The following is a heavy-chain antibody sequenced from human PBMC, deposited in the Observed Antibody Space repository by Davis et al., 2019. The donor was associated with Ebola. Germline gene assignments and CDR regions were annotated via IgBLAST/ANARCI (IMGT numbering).Heavy chain of an antibody. D-gene: IGHD6-13*01. J-gene: IGHJ5*02. V-gene: IGHV1-2*02. CDR1: GYIFRDYH. CDR2: IDPDTGAT. Sequence: ASVKVSCKASGYIFRDYHIHWVRQAPGQGLEWMGWIDPDTGATEYASNLQGRVTMTRDTSISTVYMEMKRLTVDDTALYYCARYGGVAAGWFDPWGQGALVTVSS. CDR3: ARYGGVAAGWFDP.